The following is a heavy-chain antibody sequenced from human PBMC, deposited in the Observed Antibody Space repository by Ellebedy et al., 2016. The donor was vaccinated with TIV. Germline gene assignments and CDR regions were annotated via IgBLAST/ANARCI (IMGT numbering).Heavy chain of an antibody. J-gene: IGHJ3*01. Sequence: GESLKISCAASGFNFSTYAMHWVRQAPGKGLEWVAVISDDGSDKSYADSVKGRITISRDNSKNSLYLQMNSLRADDTAVYYCARGDGSTFYSNNDAFDFWGRGTMVTVSS. CDR2: ISDDGSDK. D-gene: IGHD3-22*01. V-gene: IGHV3-30*04. CDR1: GFNFSTYA. CDR3: ARGDGSTFYSNNDAFDF.